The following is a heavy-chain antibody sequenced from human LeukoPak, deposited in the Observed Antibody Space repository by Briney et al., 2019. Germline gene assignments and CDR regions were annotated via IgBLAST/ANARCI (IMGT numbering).Heavy chain of an antibody. V-gene: IGHV4-59*01. Sequence: PETLSLTCTVSGASISSYYWSWIRQPPGKGLEWIASRHYRGTTIYNPSLESRVTISVDTSRKQFSLKLSSVTAADTAVYYCAREKSSTDYFDYWGQGTLVTVSS. J-gene: IGHJ4*02. CDR1: GASISSYY. CDR3: AREKSSTDYFDY. CDR2: RHYRGTT. D-gene: IGHD4-17*01.